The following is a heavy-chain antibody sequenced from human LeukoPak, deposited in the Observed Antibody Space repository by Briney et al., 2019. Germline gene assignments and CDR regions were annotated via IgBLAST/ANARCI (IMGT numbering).Heavy chain of an antibody. V-gene: IGHV3-21*01. D-gene: IGHD6-19*01. J-gene: IGHJ4*02. CDR2: ISSSSSYI. CDR1: GFTFSSYS. Sequence: GGSLRLSCAASGFTFSSYSMNWVRQAPGKGLEWVSSISSSSSYIYYADSVKGRCTISRDNAKNSLYLQMNSLRAEDTAVYYCAREDKAVAGITSDYWGQGTLVTVSS. CDR3: AREDKAVAGITSDY.